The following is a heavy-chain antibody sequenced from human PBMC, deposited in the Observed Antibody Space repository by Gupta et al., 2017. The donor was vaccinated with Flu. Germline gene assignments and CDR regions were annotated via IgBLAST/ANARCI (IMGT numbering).Heavy chain of an antibody. Sequence: EVQLVESGGGLVKPGGSLRLSCAASGFTFSSYSMNWVRQAPGKGLEWVSSISSSSSYIYYADSVKGRFTISRDNAKNSLYLQMNSLRAEDTAVYYCARDLTYGGNSVGVPEAGEWYFDLWGRGTLVTVSS. D-gene: IGHD4-23*01. CDR2: ISSSSSYI. J-gene: IGHJ2*01. CDR1: GFTFSSYS. CDR3: ARDLTYGGNSVGVPEAGEWYFDL. V-gene: IGHV3-21*01.